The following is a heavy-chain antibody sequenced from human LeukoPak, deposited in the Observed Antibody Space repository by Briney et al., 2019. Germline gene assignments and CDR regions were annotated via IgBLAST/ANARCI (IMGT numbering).Heavy chain of an antibody. CDR2: IKQDGSEK. CDR3: AREVTMVRGLIRNWFDP. CDR1: GFTFSSYW. Sequence: GGSLRLSCAASGFTFSSYWMSWVRQAPGKGLEWVANIKQDGSEKYYVDSVKGRFTISRDNAKNSLYPQMNSLRAEDTAVYYCAREVTMVRGLIRNWFDPWGQGTLVTVSS. J-gene: IGHJ5*02. V-gene: IGHV3-7*01. D-gene: IGHD3-10*01.